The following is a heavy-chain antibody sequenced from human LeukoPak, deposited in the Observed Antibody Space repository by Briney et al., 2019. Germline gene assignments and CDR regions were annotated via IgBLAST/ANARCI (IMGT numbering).Heavy chain of an antibody. CDR3: ATDVIHMIVPPGYFQH. V-gene: IGHV3-48*03. CDR1: GFTFSSYE. CDR2: ISSSGSTI. J-gene: IGHJ1*01. D-gene: IGHD3-22*01. Sequence: GGSLRLSCAASGFTFSSYEMNWVRQAPGKGLEWVSYISSSGSTIYYADSVKGRFTISRDNAKNSLYLQMNSLRSENTAVYYCATDVIHMIVPPGYFQHWGQGTLVTVSS.